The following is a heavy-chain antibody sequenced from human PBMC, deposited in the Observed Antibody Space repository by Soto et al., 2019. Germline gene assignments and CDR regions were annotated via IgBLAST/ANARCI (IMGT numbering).Heavy chain of an antibody. V-gene: IGHV1-24*01. CDR2: FDPEDGET. CDR1: GYTLTELS. CDR3: ATAGRTAKYYYYYYMGV. Sequence: ASVKVSCKVSGYTLTELSMHWVRQAPGKGLEWMGGFDPEDGETIYAQKFQGRVTMTEDTSADTAYMELSSLRSEDTAVYYCATAGRTAKYYYYYYMGVWGKGTTVTVSS. D-gene: IGHD6-25*01. J-gene: IGHJ6*03.